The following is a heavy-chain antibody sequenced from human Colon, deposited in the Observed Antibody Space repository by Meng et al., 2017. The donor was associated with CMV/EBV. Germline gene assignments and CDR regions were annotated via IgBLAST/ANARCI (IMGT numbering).Heavy chain of an antibody. Sequence: GESLKISCVASGLTFSSHWMHWVRQTPGKELVWVSFIHINGGDEQYADAVRGRFTISRDNSKNTLYLQMSSLRADDTAVYYCADDFWMERGYWGPGTLVTVSS. D-gene: IGHD3-3*01. V-gene: IGHV3-30*02. CDR3: ADDFWMERGY. J-gene: IGHJ4*02. CDR2: IHINGGDE. CDR1: GLTFSSHW.